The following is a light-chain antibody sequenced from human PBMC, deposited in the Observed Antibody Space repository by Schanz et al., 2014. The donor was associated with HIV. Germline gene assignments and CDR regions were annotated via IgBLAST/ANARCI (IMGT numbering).Light chain of an antibody. CDR2: DNT. CDR1: SSNIGAGYD. CDR3: AAWDDSLTAYV. V-gene: IGLV1-40*01. J-gene: IGLJ1*01. Sequence: QSVLTQPPSVSGAPGQRVTISCTGNSSNIGAGYDVHWYQLLPGTAPTLLIFDNTNRPSGVPARFSGSKSGSSASLAISGLQSVDEGDYFCAAWDDSLTAYVFGPGTKLTVL.